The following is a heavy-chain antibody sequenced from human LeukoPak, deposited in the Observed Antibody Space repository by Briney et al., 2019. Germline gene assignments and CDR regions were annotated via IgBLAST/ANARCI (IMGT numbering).Heavy chain of an antibody. CDR1: GGSISSYY. CDR3: ARVDYGGPDY. CDR2: IYYSGST. V-gene: IGHV4-59*01. J-gene: IGHJ4*02. D-gene: IGHD4-23*01. Sequence: PSETLSLTCTVSGGSISSYYWSWIRQPPGKGLEWIGYIYYSGSTNYNPSLKSRVTISVDTSKNQFSLKLSSVTAADTAVYYCARVDYGGPDYWGQGTLVTVSS.